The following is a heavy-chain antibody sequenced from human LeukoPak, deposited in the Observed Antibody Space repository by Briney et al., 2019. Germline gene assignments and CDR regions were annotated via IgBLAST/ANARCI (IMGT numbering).Heavy chain of an antibody. Sequence: GGSLRLSCAASGFPLSNHWMSWVRQAPGKGLEWVANIKQDGSEKNYMDSVRGRFTMSRDNAKNSLYLQMKSLRPEDTAVYYCARDIVTVFGVNTYYYMDGWGKGTTVTVSS. CDR2: IKQDGSEK. CDR1: GFPLSNHW. J-gene: IGHJ6*03. CDR3: ARDIVTVFGVNTYYYMDG. D-gene: IGHD3-3*01. V-gene: IGHV3-7*01.